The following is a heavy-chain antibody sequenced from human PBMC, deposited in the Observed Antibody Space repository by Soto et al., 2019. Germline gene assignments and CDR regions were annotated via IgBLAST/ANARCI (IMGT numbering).Heavy chain of an antibody. Sequence: EVQLVESGGGLVKPGGSLRLSCAASGFTFSSYSMNWVRQAPGKGLEWVSSISSSSSYIYYADSVKGRFTISRDIAKNSLYLQMNSLRAEDTAVYYCAIRGLRFLEWLFYGMDVWGQGTTVTVSS. CDR3: AIRGLRFLEWLFYGMDV. V-gene: IGHV3-21*01. CDR2: ISSSSSYI. CDR1: GFTFSSYS. D-gene: IGHD3-3*01. J-gene: IGHJ6*02.